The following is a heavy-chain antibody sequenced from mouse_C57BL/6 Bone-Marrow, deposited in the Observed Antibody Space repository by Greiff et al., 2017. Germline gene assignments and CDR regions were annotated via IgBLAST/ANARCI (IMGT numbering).Heavy chain of an antibody. Sequence: VQLQQSGAELARPGASVKLSCKASGYTFTSYGISWVKQRTGQGLEWIGEIYPRSGNTYYNEKFKGKATLTADKSSSTAYMELRSLTSEDSAVYFCARGDYDYDAIFAYWGQGTLVTVSA. CDR1: GYTFTSYG. J-gene: IGHJ3*01. CDR2: IYPRSGNT. D-gene: IGHD2-4*01. V-gene: IGHV1-81*01. CDR3: ARGDYDYDAIFAY.